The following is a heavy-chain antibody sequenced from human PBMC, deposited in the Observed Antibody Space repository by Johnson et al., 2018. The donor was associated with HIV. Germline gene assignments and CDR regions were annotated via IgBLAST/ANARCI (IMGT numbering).Heavy chain of an antibody. CDR3: ARGCRDGYTCDVFDV. CDR1: GFTFSSYW. Sequence: VQLVESGGGLVQPGGSLRLSCAASGFTFSSYWMSWVRQAPGKGLEWVANIKQDGSEKYYADSVTGRFTISRDNSKNTLYLQMNSLRAEDTAVYFCARGCRDGYTCDVFDVWGQGTRVTVSS. CDR2: IKQDGSEK. J-gene: IGHJ3*01. D-gene: IGHD5-24*01. V-gene: IGHV3-7*01.